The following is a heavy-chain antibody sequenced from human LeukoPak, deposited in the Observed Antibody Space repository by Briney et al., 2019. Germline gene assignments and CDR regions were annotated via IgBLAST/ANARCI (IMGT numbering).Heavy chain of an antibody. J-gene: IGHJ6*03. CDR3: ARGTVVVPAAIALYYYYYYMDV. D-gene: IGHD2-2*02. CDR1: GYTFIGYY. V-gene: IGHV1-2*02. Sequence: ASVKVSCKTSGYTFIGYYMHWVRQAPGQGLEWMGWINPNSGGTNYAQKFQGRVTMTRDTSISTAYMELSRLRSDDTAVYYCARGTVVVPAAIALYYYYYYMDVWGKGTTVTISS. CDR2: INPNSGGT.